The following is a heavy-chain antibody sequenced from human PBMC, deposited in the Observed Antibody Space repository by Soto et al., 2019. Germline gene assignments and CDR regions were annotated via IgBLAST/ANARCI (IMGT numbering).Heavy chain of an antibody. Sequence: PGESLKISCKGSGYSFTSYWISWVRQVPGKGLEWMGIIYPGDSETKYSPDFEGQVTVSADRSTNTAYLQWRSLRASDTAMYYCARLGFPGAIYFDSWGLGTLVTVSS. CDR1: GYSFTSYW. J-gene: IGHJ4*02. CDR3: ARLGFPGAIYFDS. CDR2: IYPGDSET. V-gene: IGHV5-51*01.